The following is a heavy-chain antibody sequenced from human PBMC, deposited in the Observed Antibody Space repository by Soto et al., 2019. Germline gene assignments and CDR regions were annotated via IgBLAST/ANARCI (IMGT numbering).Heavy chain of an antibody. J-gene: IGHJ6*02. Sequence: ASVKVSCKASGYTFTGYYMHWVRQAPGQGLEWMGWINPNSGGTNYAQKFQGRVTMTRDTSISTAYMELSRLRSDDTAVYYCARDLLRYFDWFGTQAHGMDVWGQGTMVTVSS. CDR3: ARDLLRYFDWFGTQAHGMDV. V-gene: IGHV1-2*02. D-gene: IGHD3-9*01. CDR2: INPNSGGT. CDR1: GYTFTGYY.